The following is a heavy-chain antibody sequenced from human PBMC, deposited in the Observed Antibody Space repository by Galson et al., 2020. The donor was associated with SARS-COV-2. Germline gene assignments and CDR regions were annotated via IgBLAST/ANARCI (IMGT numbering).Heavy chain of an antibody. CDR2: ISTSSSYT. Sequence: GESLKISCAASGFPFSTYSMNWVRLAPGKGLEWVSSISTSSSYTYYVDSVKGRFSISRDNPRNSLYLQMNSLRAEDTAVYYCARDEGIRGYIYGRFYYGMDVWGQGTTVTVSS. V-gene: IGHV3-21*01. J-gene: IGHJ6*02. CDR1: GFPFSTYS. D-gene: IGHD5-18*01. CDR3: ARDEGIRGYIYGRFYYGMDV.